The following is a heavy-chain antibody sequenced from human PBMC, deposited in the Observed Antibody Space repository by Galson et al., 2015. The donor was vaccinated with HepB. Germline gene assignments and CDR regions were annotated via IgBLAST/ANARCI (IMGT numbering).Heavy chain of an antibody. Sequence: SLRLSCAASGFTFSGSAMHWVRQASGKGLEWVGRIRSKANSYATAYAASVKGRFTISRDDSKSTAYLQMNSLKTEDTAVYYCTPTAGYSSSWPFDYWGQGTLVTVSS. CDR3: TPTAGYSSSWPFDY. CDR1: GFTFSGSA. D-gene: IGHD6-13*01. J-gene: IGHJ4*02. CDR2: IRSKANSYAT. V-gene: IGHV3-73*01.